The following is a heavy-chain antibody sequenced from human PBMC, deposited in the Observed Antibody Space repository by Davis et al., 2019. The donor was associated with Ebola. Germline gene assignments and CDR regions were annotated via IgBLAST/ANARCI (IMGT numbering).Heavy chain of an antibody. D-gene: IGHD5-18*01. Sequence: AASVKVSCKASGYTFTSYAMHWVRQAPGQRLEWMGWINAGKGNTKFSQKFQGRVTITRDTSAGTAYMELSSLRSEDTAVYYCARFRGYSYGYYGMDVWGQGTTVTVSS. CDR3: ARFRGYSYGYYGMDV. V-gene: IGHV1-3*01. J-gene: IGHJ6*02. CDR1: GYTFTSYA. CDR2: INAGKGNT.